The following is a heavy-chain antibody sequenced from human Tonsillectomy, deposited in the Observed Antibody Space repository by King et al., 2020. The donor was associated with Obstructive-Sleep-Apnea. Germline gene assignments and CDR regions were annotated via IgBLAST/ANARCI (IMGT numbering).Heavy chain of an antibody. CDR1: GYSFTNYW. V-gene: IGHV5-10-1*01. Sequence: QLVQSGAEVKKPGESLRISCKGSGYSFTNYWITWVRQMPGKGLEWMGRIDPSDSYTNYSPSFQGHVTISADKSISTAYLQWSSLKASDTAMYYCASLRYDSNGYYYGDYWGQGTLVTVSS. J-gene: IGHJ4*02. CDR2: IDPSDSYT. CDR3: ASLRYDSNGYYYGDY. D-gene: IGHD3-22*01.